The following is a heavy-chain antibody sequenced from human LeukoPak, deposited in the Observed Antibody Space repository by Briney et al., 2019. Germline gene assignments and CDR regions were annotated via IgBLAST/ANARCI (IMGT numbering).Heavy chain of an antibody. CDR1: GGSFSGYY. D-gene: IGHD6-13*01. CDR3: ARLNSSSWYGSAFDI. Sequence: SETLSLTCAVYGGSFSGYYWSWIRQPPGKGLEWIGEINHSGSTNYNPSLKSRVTISVDTSRNQFSLKLSSVTAADTAVYYCARLNSSSWYGSAFDIWGQGTMVTVSS. CDR2: INHSGST. V-gene: IGHV4-34*01. J-gene: IGHJ3*02.